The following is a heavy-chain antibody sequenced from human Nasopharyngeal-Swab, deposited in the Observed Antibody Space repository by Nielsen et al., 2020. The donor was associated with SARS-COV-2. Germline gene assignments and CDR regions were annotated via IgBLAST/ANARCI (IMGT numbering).Heavy chain of an antibody. CDR2: MNPNSGNT. D-gene: IGHD3-3*01. CDR1: GYTFTSYG. V-gene: IGHV1-8*02. CDR3: ARAGTYYDFWSGSPGGMDV. J-gene: IGHJ6*02. Sequence: ASVKVSCKASGYTFTSYGISWVRQATGQGLEWMGWMNPNSGNTGYAQKFQGRVTMTRNTSISTAYMELSSLRSEDTAVYYCARAGTYYDFWSGSPGGMDVWGQGTTVTVSS.